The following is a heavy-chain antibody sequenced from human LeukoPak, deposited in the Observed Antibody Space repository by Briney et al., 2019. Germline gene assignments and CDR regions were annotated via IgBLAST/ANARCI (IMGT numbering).Heavy chain of an antibody. J-gene: IGHJ4*02. Sequence: PGGSLRLSCAASGFTFSNYAMNWVRQAPGKGLEWVSSISFSSTYIYYADSVKGRSTISRDNAKNSLYLQMNTLRAEDTAVYFCAREETGDLDFWGLGTLVTVSS. CDR1: GFTFSNYA. D-gene: IGHD7-27*01. CDR2: ISFSSTYI. CDR3: AREETGDLDF. V-gene: IGHV3-21*01.